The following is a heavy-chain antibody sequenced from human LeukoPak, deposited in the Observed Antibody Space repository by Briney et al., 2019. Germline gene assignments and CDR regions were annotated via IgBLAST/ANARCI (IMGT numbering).Heavy chain of an antibody. CDR3: ASIRGSYRYYFDY. CDR2: ISGSGSI. V-gene: IGHV3-9*01. Sequence: GGSLRLSCAASGFTFSSYGMSWVRQAPGKGLEWVSVISGSGSIGYADSVKGRFTISRDNAKNSLYLQMNSLRAEDTALYYCASIRGSYRYYFDYWGQGTLVTVSS. J-gene: IGHJ4*02. D-gene: IGHD3-16*02. CDR1: GFTFSSYG.